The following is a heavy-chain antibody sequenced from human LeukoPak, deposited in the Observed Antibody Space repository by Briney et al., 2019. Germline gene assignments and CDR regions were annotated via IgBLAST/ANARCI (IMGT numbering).Heavy chain of an antibody. D-gene: IGHD2-8*02. V-gene: IGHV3-23*01. CDR2: IFPSGGEI. CDR1: GFTFSSYS. CDR3: ATYRQVLLPFES. J-gene: IGHJ4*02. Sequence: GGSLRLSCAASGFTFSSYSMIWVRQPPGKGLEWVSSIFPSGGEIHYADSVRGRFTISRDNSKSTLSLQMNSLRAENTAIYYCATYRQVLLPFESWGQGTLVTVSS.